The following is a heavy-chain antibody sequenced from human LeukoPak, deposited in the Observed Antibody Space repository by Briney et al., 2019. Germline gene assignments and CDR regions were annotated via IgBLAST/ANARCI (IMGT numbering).Heavy chain of an antibody. CDR3: TRIGYRSGGSCYLFDY. CDR1: GFTFGDYA. D-gene: IGHD2-15*01. J-gene: IGHJ4*02. V-gene: IGHV3-49*04. CDR2: IRSKAYGGTT. Sequence: GSLRLPCTASGFTFGDYAMSWVRQAPGKGLEWVGFIRSKAYGGTTEYAASVKGRFTISRDDSKSIAYLQMNSLKTEDTAVYYCTRIGYRSGGSCYLFDYWGQGTLVTVSS.